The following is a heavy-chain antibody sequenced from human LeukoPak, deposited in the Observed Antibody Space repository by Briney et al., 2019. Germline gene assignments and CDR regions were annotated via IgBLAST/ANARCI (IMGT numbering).Heavy chain of an antibody. D-gene: IGHD3-22*01. CDR2: IIPIFDTA. CDR3: ARWGSSGYPYYFDY. Sequence: SVTVSFTCSVGTFTIYAISWVRQAPGQGLEWMGVIIPIFDTASYAQKFQGRVTITADESTSTAYMELSILISEDTAVYYCARWGSSGYPYYFDYWGQGTLVTVSS. J-gene: IGHJ4*02. CDR1: VGTFTIYA. V-gene: IGHV1-69*13.